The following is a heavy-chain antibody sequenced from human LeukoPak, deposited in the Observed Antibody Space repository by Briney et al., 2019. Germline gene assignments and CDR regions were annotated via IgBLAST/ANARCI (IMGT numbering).Heavy chain of an antibody. D-gene: IGHD3-10*01. J-gene: IGHJ5*02. V-gene: IGHV1-69-2*01. Sequence: GASVKVSCKASGYTFTDFYMHWVQQAPGKGLEWMGRADPEDGETIYAEKFQGRVTITADTSTDTAYMELSSLRSEDTAVYYCATDGVIDVWGQGTLVTVSS. CDR1: GYTFTDFY. CDR2: ADPEDGET. CDR3: ATDGVIDV.